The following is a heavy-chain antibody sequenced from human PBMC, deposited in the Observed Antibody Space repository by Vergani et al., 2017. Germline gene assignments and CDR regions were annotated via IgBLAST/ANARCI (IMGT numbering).Heavy chain of an antibody. CDR1: GYIFSNFW. V-gene: IGHV5-51*01. D-gene: IGHD3-10*01. CDR3: AGGGHGSENGGALQL. J-gene: IGHJ3*01. CDR2: IYPGDSEV. Sequence: EKQLVQSGSETKKPGESLKISCQAFGYIFSNFWIGWVRQRPGRGLEWMGIIYPGDSEVKSNPTFRGQVIFSVDTSVNTAYLQWRSLQASDTGTYFCAGGGHGSENGGALQLWGQGTNITVSS.